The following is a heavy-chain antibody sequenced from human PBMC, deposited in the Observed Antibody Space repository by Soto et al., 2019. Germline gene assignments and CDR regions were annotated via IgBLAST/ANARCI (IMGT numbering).Heavy chain of an antibody. V-gene: IGHV3-30*18. CDR3: AKGKQWLDYFDY. Sequence: GGSLRLSCAASGFTFSSYGMHWVRQAPGKGLEWVAVISYDGSNKYYADSVKVRFTISRDNSKNTLYLQMNSLRAEDTAVYYCAKGKQWLDYFDYWGQGTLVTVSS. CDR2: ISYDGSNK. J-gene: IGHJ4*02. CDR1: GFTFSSYG. D-gene: IGHD6-19*01.